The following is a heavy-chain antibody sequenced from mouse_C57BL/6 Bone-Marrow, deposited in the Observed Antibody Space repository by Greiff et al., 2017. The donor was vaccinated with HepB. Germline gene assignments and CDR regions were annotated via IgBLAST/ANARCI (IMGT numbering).Heavy chain of an antibody. V-gene: IGHV1-69*01. J-gene: IGHJ2*01. CDR3: AREDYSNPVDY. CDR2: IDPSDSYT. CDR1: GYTFTSYW. D-gene: IGHD2-5*01. Sequence: QVQLQQPGAELVMPGASVKLSCKASGYTFTSYWMHWVKQRPGQGLEWIGEIDPSDSYTNYNQKFKGKSTLTVDKSSSTAYMQLSSLTSEDSAVYYCAREDYSNPVDYWGQGTTLTVSS.